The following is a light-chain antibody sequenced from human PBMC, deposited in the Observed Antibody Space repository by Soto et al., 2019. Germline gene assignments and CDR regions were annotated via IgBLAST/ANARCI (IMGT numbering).Light chain of an antibody. CDR1: QNIDNY. Sequence: DLQMTQSPSSLSASLGDRVTITCRASQNIDNYLNWYQHKPGKAPKLLIYATSTLQSGVPSRFSGSVSGTEFTLTISSLQPEDFATYFCQESYTGPAVSFGGGTKVEIK. CDR3: QESYTGPAVS. V-gene: IGKV1-39*01. CDR2: ATS. J-gene: IGKJ4*01.